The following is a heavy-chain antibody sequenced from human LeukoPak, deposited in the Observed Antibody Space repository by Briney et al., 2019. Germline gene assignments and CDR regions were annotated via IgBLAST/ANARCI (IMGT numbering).Heavy chain of an antibody. V-gene: IGHV3-74*01. D-gene: IGHD1-26*01. Sequence: GGSLRLSCAASGFTFSSYWMHWVRQAPGKGLVWVSRINSDGSSTSYADSVKGRFTISRDNAKNTLYLQMNSLRAEDTAVYYCAREEATTSRAFDIWGQGTMVTVSS. J-gene: IGHJ3*02. CDR2: INSDGSST. CDR1: GFTFSSYW. CDR3: AREEATTSRAFDI.